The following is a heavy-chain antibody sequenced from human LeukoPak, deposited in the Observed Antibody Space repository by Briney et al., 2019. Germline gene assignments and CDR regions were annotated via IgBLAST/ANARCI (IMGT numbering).Heavy chain of an antibody. Sequence: GGSLRLSCAASGFTFSSYGMPWVRQAPGKGLEWVAVISYDGSNKYYADSVKGRFTISRDNAKNSLYLQMNSLRAEDTAVYYCARGGEAAAGLGYWGQGTLVTVSS. CDR3: ARGGEAAAGLGY. D-gene: IGHD6-13*01. CDR1: GFTFSSYG. V-gene: IGHV3-30*03. J-gene: IGHJ4*02. CDR2: ISYDGSNK.